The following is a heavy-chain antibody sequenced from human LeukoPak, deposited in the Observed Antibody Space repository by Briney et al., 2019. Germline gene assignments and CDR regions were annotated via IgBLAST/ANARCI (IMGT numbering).Heavy chain of an antibody. D-gene: IGHD3-16*02. J-gene: IGHJ4*02. Sequence: SVKVSCKAPGGSFGRYAISWVRQAPGQGLEWMGGIVPILGTANYAQKFQGRVTITADESTSTAYMELSSLRSEDTAVYYCARARDMITFGGVILNWGQGTLVTVSS. CDR2: IVPILGTA. V-gene: IGHV1-69*13. CDR1: GGSFGRYA. CDR3: ARARDMITFGGVILN.